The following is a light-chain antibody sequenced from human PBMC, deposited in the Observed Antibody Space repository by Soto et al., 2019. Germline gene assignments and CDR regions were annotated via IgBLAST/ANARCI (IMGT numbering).Light chain of an antibody. V-gene: IGLV2-14*01. J-gene: IGLJ1*01. CDR3: AAWDDSLSGYV. CDR1: SSDVGGYNY. CDR2: EVS. Sequence: QSALTQPASVSGSPGQSITISCTGTSSDVGGYNYVSWYQQQSGKAPKLMIHEVSNRPSGVSNRFSGSKSGNTASLTISGLQAEDEADYYCAAWDDSLSGYVFGTGTKVTVL.